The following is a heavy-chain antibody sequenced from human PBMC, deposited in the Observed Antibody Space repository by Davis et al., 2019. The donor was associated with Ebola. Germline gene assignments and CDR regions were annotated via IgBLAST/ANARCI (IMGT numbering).Heavy chain of an antibody. CDR2: IWYDGSNK. V-gene: IGHV3-33*01. CDR3: ARDREAAADAFDY. J-gene: IGHJ4*02. CDR1: GFTFSSYG. D-gene: IGHD6-13*01. Sequence: GESLKISCAASGFTFSSYGMHWVRQAPGKGLEWVAVIWYDGSNKYYADSVKGRFTISRDNSKNTLYLQMNSLRAEDTAVYYCARDREAAADAFDYWGQGTLVTVSS.